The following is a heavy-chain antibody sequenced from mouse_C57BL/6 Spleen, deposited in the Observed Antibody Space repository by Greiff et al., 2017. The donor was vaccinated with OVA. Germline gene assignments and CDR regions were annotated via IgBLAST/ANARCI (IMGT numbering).Heavy chain of an antibody. J-gene: IGHJ3*01. CDR2: INYDGSST. CDR3: ARGDVGFAY. V-gene: IGHV5-16*01. D-gene: IGHD3-3*01. CDR1: GFTFSDYY. Sequence: EVKLVESEGGLVQPGSSMKLSCTASGFTFSDYYMAWVRQVPEKGLEWVANINYDGSSTYYLDSLKSRFIISRDNAKNILYLQMSSLKSEDTATYYCARGDVGFAYWGQGTLVTVSA.